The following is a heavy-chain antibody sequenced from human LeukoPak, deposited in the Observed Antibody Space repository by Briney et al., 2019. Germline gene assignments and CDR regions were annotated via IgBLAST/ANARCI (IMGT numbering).Heavy chain of an antibody. Sequence: SQSLSLTCAISGDSVSSNSAAWNWMRPSPSRGLEGLGRTYYRSKWYNEYAVAVKSLITIKPATSKNQFSLQLNSVTPEDTAVYYCARAPANWGFPFDYWGQGTLVTVSS. CDR3: ARAPANWGFPFDY. D-gene: IGHD7-27*01. J-gene: IGHJ4*02. V-gene: IGHV6-1*01. CDR1: GDSVSSNSAA. CDR2: TYYRSKWYN.